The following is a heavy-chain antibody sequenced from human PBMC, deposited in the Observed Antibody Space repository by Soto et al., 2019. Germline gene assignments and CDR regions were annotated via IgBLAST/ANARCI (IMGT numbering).Heavy chain of an antibody. V-gene: IGHV1-3*01. CDR1: GYTFTSYA. CDR2: INAGNGNT. CDR3: ARESEPFFGVVQGYMDV. D-gene: IGHD3-3*01. J-gene: IGHJ6*03. Sequence: QVQLVQSGAEVKKPGASVKVSCKASGYTFTSYAMHWVRQAPGQRLEWMGWINAGNGNTKYSQKFQGRVTITRDTSASTAYMELSSLRSEDTAVYYCARESEPFFGVVQGYMDVWGKGTTVTVSS.